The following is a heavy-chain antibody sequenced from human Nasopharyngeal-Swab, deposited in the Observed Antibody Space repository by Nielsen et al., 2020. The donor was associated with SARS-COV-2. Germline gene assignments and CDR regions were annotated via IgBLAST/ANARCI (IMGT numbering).Heavy chain of an antibody. D-gene: IGHD3-9*01. V-gene: IGHV3-53*01. J-gene: IGHJ4*02. CDR2: IYSGGST. Sequence: VRQAPGKGLEWVSVIYSGGSTYYADSVKGRFTISRDNSKNTLYLQMNSLRAEDTAVYYCAKDPTFYYDILTGYEQAFDYWGQGTLVTVSS. CDR3: AKDPTFYYDILTGYEQAFDY.